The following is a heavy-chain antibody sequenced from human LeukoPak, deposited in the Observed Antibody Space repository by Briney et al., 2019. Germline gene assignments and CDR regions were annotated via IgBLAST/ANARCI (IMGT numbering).Heavy chain of an antibody. CDR2: IKQDGSEK. CDR1: GFTFSSYS. CDR3: ARADSSGYYYAIDY. J-gene: IGHJ4*02. D-gene: IGHD3-22*01. Sequence: GGSLRLSCAASGFTFSSYSMSWVRQAPGKGLEWVANIKQDGSEKYYVDSVKGRFTISRDNAKNSLYLQMNSLRAEDTAVYYCARADSSGYYYAIDYWGQGTLVTVSS. V-gene: IGHV3-7*01.